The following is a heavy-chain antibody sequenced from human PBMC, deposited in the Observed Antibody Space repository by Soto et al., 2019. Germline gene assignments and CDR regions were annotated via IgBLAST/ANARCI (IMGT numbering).Heavy chain of an antibody. CDR1: GGSFSGYY. Sequence: SETLSLTCAVYGGSFSGYYWSWIRQPPGKGLEWIGEINHSGSTNYNPSLKSRITISADTFKNQFSLQLSSVTAADTAVYYCARDGKYSGGCYYYYYMDVWGKGTTVTVSS. D-gene: IGHD1-26*01. CDR3: ARDGKYSGGCYYYYYMDV. CDR2: INHSGST. V-gene: IGHV4-34*01. J-gene: IGHJ6*03.